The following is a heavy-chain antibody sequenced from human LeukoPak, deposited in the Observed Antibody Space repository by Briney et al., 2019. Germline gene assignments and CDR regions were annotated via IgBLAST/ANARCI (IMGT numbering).Heavy chain of an antibody. CDR1: GGSISSSNW. V-gene: IGHV4-4*02. J-gene: IGHJ3*02. Sequence: SSETLSLTCAVSGGSISSSNWWSWVRQPPGKGLEWIGEIYHSGSTNYNPSLKSRVPISVDKSKNQFSLKLSSVTAADTAVYYCARSREEDAFDIWGQGTMVTVSS. CDR2: IYHSGST. CDR3: ARSREEDAFDI.